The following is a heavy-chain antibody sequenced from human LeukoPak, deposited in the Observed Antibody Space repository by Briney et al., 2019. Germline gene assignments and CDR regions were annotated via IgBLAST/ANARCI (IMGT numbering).Heavy chain of an antibody. CDR2: IYYSGYT. CDR1: GGSISSSSSYY. D-gene: IGHD3-10*01. Sequence: SETLSLTCTVSGGSISSSSSYYWGWIRQPPGKGLEWIGNIYYSGYTYYNPSLKSRVTISVATSKNQFSLKLSSVTAADTAVYYCARDGYYGSGTFPPFEYWGQGTLVTVSS. V-gene: IGHV4-39*07. CDR3: ARDGYYGSGTFPPFEY. J-gene: IGHJ4*02.